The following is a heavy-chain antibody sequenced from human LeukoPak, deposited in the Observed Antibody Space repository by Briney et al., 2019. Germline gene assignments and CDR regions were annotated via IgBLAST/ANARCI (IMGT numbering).Heavy chain of an antibody. D-gene: IGHD6-19*01. CDR3: ASGEFGPSGY. Sequence: TGGSLRLSCVASGFTFSNYAMNWVRQAPGKGLERVSVITGSGASTYYADSVKGRFTTSRDNSKNTVFLQMDNLRAEDTAVYYCASGEFGPSGYWGQGTLVTVSS. CDR2: ITGSGAST. V-gene: IGHV3-23*01. J-gene: IGHJ4*02. CDR1: GFTFSNYA.